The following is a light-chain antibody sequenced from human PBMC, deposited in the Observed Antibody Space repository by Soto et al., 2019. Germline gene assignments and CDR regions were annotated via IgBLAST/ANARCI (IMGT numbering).Light chain of an antibody. J-gene: IGKJ1*01. CDR1: QSISSW. Sequence: DIQMTQSPSTLSASVGDRVTITCRASQSISSWLAWYQQKPGKAPNLLIYKASSLESGVPSRFSGSGSGTEFTLTISSLQSDDFATYYCQQYNSYRTFGQGTKVEIK. CDR3: QQYNSYRT. CDR2: KAS. V-gene: IGKV1-5*03.